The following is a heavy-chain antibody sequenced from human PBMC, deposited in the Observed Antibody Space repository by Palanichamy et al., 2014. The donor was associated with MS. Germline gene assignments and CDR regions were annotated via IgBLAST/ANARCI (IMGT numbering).Heavy chain of an antibody. CDR2: IDSDGNNI. D-gene: IGHD6-13*01. Sequence: EVQLVESGGGVLQPGGSLRLSCTASGFTFSSYWMHWVRQASGKGLVWVPRIDSDGNNIQYAGSAKGRFTISRDNAKNTLYLQMNSLRVEDTAVYYCARVLAGGCMDVWGQGTTVTISS. CDR3: ARVLAGGCMDV. V-gene: IGHV3-74*03. J-gene: IGHJ6*02. CDR1: GFTFSSYW.